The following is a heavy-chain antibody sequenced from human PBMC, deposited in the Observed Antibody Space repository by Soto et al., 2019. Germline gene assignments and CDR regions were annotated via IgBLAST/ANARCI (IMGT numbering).Heavy chain of an antibody. CDR2: INHSGST. V-gene: IGHV4-34*01. CDR3: ARLPKYCSGGSCYGGAFDI. CDR1: GGSFSGYY. J-gene: IGHJ3*02. D-gene: IGHD2-15*01. Sequence: SETLSLTCAVYGGSFSGYYWSWIRQPPGKGLEWIGEINHSGSTNYNPSLKSRVTISVDTSKNQFSLKLSSVTAADTAVYYCARLPKYCSGGSCYGGAFDIWGQGTMVT.